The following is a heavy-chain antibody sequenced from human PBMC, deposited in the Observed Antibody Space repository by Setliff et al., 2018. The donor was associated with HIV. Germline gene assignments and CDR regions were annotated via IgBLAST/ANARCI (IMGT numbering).Heavy chain of an antibody. CDR1: GGSISNSRYY. CDR3: ARDQSDWFY. V-gene: IGHV4-39*07. D-gene: IGHD3-3*01. CDR2: IYYSGNT. Sequence: PSETLSLTCTVSGGSISNSRYYWSWIRQPPGKGLEWIGSIYYSGNTNYNPSLKSRVTTSVDTSKSQFSLKLNSVTAADTAVYYCARDQSDWFYWGQGTLVTVSS. J-gene: IGHJ4*02.